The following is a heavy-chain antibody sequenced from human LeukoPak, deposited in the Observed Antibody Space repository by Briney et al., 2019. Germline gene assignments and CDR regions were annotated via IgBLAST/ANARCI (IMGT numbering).Heavy chain of an antibody. CDR2: ISSSSSNI. Sequence: GSLRLSCAASGFDFSTYSIDWVRQAPGKGLEWVSYISSSSSNIYHADSVKGRFTISRDNAKNSLHLQMNSLRAEDTAVYYCARVGRSGWTVDYWRQGTLVTVSS. V-gene: IGHV3-48*04. CDR1: GFDFSTYS. D-gene: IGHD6-19*01. CDR3: ARVGRSGWTVDY. J-gene: IGHJ4*02.